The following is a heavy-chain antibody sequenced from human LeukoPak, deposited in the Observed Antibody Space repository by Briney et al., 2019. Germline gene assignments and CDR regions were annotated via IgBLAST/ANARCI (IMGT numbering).Heavy chain of an antibody. V-gene: IGHV4-30-2*05. CDR2: IYHSGST. J-gene: IGHJ4*02. D-gene: IGHD3-16*01. CDR1: GGSISSGGCY. CDR3: ARATLIGGAAADFDY. Sequence: PSETLSLTCTVAGGSISSGGCYWSCIRQPPGKGLEWFGYIYHSGSTYYNPSLKSRVTISVDTSKNQFSLKLSSVTAADTAVYYCARATLIGGAAADFDYSGQGTLVTVSS.